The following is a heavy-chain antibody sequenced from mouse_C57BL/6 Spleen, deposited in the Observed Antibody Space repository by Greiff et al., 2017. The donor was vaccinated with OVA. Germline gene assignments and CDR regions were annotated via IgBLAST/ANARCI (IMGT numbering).Heavy chain of an antibody. CDR2: IDPNSGGT. CDR1: GYTFTSYW. CDR3: ARDSTTVVARYFDV. D-gene: IGHD1-1*01. J-gene: IGHJ1*03. Sequence: QVQLQQPGAELVKPGASVKLSCKASGYTFTSYWMHWVKQRPGRGLEWIGRIDPNSGGTKYNEKFKSKATLTVDKPSSTAYMQLSSLTSKDSAVYYCARDSTTVVARYFDVWGTGTTVTVSS. V-gene: IGHV1-72*01.